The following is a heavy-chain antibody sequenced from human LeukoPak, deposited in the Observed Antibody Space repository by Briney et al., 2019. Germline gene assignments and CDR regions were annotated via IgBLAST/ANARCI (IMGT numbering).Heavy chain of an antibody. CDR3: GRDLIGTAASWDC. CDR2: ISSGGST. V-gene: IGHV3-53*01. D-gene: IGHD6-25*01. CDR1: GFTVNNNY. Sequence: GGSLRLSCVASGFTVNNNYMNWVRQGPGKGLEWVSVISSGGSTYYADSVTGRFTISRDNSKNTLYLQMNSLRVEDTAVFYCGRDLIGTAASWDCWGQGTLVTVSS. J-gene: IGHJ4*02.